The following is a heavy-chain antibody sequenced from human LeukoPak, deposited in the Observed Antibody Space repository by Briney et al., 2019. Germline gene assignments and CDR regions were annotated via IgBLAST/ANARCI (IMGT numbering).Heavy chain of an antibody. CDR3: AKAAGGFLEWLLPTVPYFDY. J-gene: IGHJ4*02. CDR1: GFTFSSYA. CDR2: ISGSGGST. Sequence: GGSLRLSCAASGFTFSSYAMSWVRQAPGKGLEWVSAISGSGGSTYYADSVKGRFTISRDNSKNTLYLQMNSLRAEDTAVYYCAKAAGGFLEWLLPTVPYFDYWGQGTLVTVSS. D-gene: IGHD3-3*01. V-gene: IGHV3-23*01.